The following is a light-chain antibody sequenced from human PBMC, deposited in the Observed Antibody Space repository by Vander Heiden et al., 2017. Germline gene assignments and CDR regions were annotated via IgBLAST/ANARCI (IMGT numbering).Light chain of an antibody. CDR2: DND. CDR3: GTWDSSLSLDVV. Sequence: QSVLTQPPSVSAAPGPKVTISCSGSSSNIGNNYVSWYQQFPGTAPKLLIYDNDKRPSGIPDRFSGSKSGTSATLGITGLQTGDEADYYCGTWDSSLSLDVVFGGGTKLTVL. V-gene: IGLV1-51*01. CDR1: SSNIGNNY. J-gene: IGLJ2*01.